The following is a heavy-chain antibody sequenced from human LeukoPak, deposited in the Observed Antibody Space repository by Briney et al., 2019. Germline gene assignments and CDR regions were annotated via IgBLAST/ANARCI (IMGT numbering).Heavy chain of an antibody. J-gene: IGHJ5*02. Sequence: PSETLSLTCTVSGGSISSYYWSWIRQPPGKGLGWLGYIYYSGSTNYNPSLKSRVTISVDTSKSQFSLKLSSVTAADTAVYYCARDVSGWYYWFDPWGQGTLVTVSS. CDR2: IYYSGST. V-gene: IGHV4-59*01. CDR3: ARDVSGWYYWFDP. CDR1: GGSISSYY. D-gene: IGHD6-19*01.